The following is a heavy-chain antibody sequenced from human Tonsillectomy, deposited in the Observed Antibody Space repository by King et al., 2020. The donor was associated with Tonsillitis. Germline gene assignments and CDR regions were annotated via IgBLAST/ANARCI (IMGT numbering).Heavy chain of an antibody. CDR1: GFTFSSYS. CDR3: ARDGLRADGDPGPFDY. CDR2: ISGSSSTI. Sequence: VQLVESGGGLVQPGGSLRLSCAASGFTFSSYSMNWVRQAPGKGLEWVSYISGSSSTIYYADSVKGRFTISRDNAKNSLYLQMNSLRDEDTAVYYCARDGLRADGDPGPFDYWGQGTLVTVSS. V-gene: IGHV3-48*02. D-gene: IGHD4-17*01. J-gene: IGHJ4*02.